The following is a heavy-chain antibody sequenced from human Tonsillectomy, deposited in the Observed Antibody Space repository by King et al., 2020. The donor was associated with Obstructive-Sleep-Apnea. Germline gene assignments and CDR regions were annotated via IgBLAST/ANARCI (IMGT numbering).Heavy chain of an antibody. D-gene: IGHD5-18*01. CDR3: ARTSTADF. V-gene: IGHV1-18*01. CDR1: GYTFSSYS. CDR2: ISGYNGDT. J-gene: IGHJ4*02. Sequence: QLVQSGPEVKKPGASVKISCKAHGYTFSSYSIIWMRQAPGQGLEWMGWISGYNGDTKYAQKFQGRVTMTTDTSTTTAYMELRSLRSDDTAVFYCARTSTADFWGQGTLVTVSS.